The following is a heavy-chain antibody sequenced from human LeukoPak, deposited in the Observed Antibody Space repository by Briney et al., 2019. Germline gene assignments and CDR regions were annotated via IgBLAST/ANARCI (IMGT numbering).Heavy chain of an antibody. CDR2: IYYRGSA. J-gene: IGHJ4*02. Sequence: SETLSLTCTVSGASITSYYWSWIRQPPGKGLEWIGYIYYRGSANYNPSLKSRVTISLDTSKNQFSLNLNSVTAADSALYFCASSLDASGWYFGVYWGQGTLSPSPQ. D-gene: IGHD6-19*01. CDR1: GASITSYY. CDR3: ASSLDASGWYFGVY. V-gene: IGHV4-59*01.